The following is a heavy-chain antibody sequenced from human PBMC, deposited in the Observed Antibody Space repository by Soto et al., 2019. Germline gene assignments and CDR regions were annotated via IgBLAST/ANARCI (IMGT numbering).Heavy chain of an antibody. Sequence: PGGSLKLSCAASGFTFSSYAMSWVRQAPGKGLEWVSAISGSGGSTYYADSVKGRFTISRDNSKNTLYLQMNSLRAEDTAVYYCAKASGSYYYWFDYWGQGTLVTVSS. CDR3: AKASGSYYYWFDY. CDR1: GFTFSSYA. V-gene: IGHV3-23*01. CDR2: ISGSGGST. D-gene: IGHD1-26*01. J-gene: IGHJ5*01.